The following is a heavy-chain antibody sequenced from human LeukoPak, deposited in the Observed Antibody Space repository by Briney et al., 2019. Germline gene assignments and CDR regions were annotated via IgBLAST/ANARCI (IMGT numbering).Heavy chain of an antibody. D-gene: IGHD4-17*01. CDR2: INGDGIST. V-gene: IGHV3-74*01. Sequence: GGSLRLSCAASGFTFSTYFMHWVRQAPGKGLVWVSRINGDGISTTYADSVMGRFTISRDNAKNTLYLQMNSLRAEDTAVYYCARGHYGPDYWGQGTLVTVSS. J-gene: IGHJ4*02. CDR1: GFTFSTYF. CDR3: ARGHYGPDY.